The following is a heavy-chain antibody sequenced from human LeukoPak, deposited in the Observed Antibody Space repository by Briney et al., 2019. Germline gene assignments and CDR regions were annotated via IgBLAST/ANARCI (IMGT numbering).Heavy chain of an antibody. CDR2: IIPIFGTA. V-gene: IGHV1-69*13. D-gene: IGHD3-3*01. CDR3: ARGVAEPTIFGRDWIEERNFDY. J-gene: IGHJ4*02. Sequence: SVKVSCKASGGNFSSYAISWVRQAPGQGLKWMGGIIPIFGTANYAQKFQGRVTITADESTSTAYMELSSLRSEDTAVYYCARGVAEPTIFGRDWIEERNFDYWGQGTLVTVSS. CDR1: GGNFSSYA.